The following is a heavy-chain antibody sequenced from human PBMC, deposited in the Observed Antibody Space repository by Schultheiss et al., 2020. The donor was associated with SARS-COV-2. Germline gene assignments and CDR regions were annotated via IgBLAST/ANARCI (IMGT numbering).Heavy chain of an antibody. Sequence: SETLSLTCTVSGGSISSYYWSWIRQPAGKGLEWIGRIYTSGSTNYNPSLKSRVTISVDTSKNQFSLKLSSVTAADTAVYYCARVVGATTNDAFDIWGQGTMVTVSS. D-gene: IGHD1-26*01. CDR2: IYTSGST. V-gene: IGHV4-4*07. CDR3: ARVVGATTNDAFDI. CDR1: GGSISSYY. J-gene: IGHJ3*02.